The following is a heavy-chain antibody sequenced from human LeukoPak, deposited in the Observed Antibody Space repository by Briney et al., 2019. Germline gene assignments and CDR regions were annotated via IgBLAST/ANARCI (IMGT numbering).Heavy chain of an antibody. CDR1: GFTFSSYS. CDR3: ARDLLAMVRGVIIGAVGY. CDR2: ISSSSSYI. D-gene: IGHD3-10*01. V-gene: IGHV3-21*04. J-gene: IGHJ4*02. Sequence: GGSLRLSCAPSGFTFSSYSMNWVRQAPGKGLEWVSSISSSSSYIYYADSVKGRFTISRDNAKNSLYLQMNSLRAEDTAVYYCARDLLAMVRGVIIGAVGYWGQGTLVTVSS.